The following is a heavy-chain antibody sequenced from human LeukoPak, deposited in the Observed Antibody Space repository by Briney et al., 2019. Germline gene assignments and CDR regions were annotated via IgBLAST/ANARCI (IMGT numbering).Heavy chain of an antibody. CDR2: INHSGST. D-gene: IGHD2-2*01. V-gene: IGHV4-34*01. CDR1: GGSFSGYY. Sequence: SEALSLTCAAYGGSFSGYYWSWIRQPPGKGLEWIGEINHSGSTNYNPSLKSRVTISVDTSKNQFSLKLSSVTAADTAVYYCARRPRYCSSTSCYAKSFDYWGQGTLVTVSS. CDR3: ARRPRYCSSTSCYAKSFDY. J-gene: IGHJ4*02.